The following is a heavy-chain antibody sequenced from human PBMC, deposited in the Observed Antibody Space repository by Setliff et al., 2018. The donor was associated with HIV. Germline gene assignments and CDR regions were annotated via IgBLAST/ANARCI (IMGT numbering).Heavy chain of an antibody. Sequence: PGESLKISCQTSGYYFTSHWIGWVRQMSGKGLEWVGVISPTDSATTYSPAFQGQVSVSVDLSTSTAFLEWNNLRASDTATYYCVRSGRVGELYGFWGQGTPVNVS. D-gene: IGHD1-1*01. CDR2: ISPTDSAT. V-gene: IGHV5-51*01. CDR1: GYYFTSHW. J-gene: IGHJ4*02. CDR3: VRSGRVGELYGF.